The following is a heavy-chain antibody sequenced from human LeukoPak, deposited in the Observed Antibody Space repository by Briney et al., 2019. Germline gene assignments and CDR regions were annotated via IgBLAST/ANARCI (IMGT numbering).Heavy chain of an antibody. V-gene: IGHV3-9*01. CDR2: NSWDSGSI. CDR3: AKCRYSSGWSYFDY. D-gene: IGHD6-19*01. CDR1: GFTFHDFA. J-gene: IGHJ4*02. Sequence: PLRLSCSASGFTFHDFAMHWVRPAPGKGLEGDSGNSWDSGSIGYADYVKGRFTISRDNAKKSLYLQMMSLRAEDTALYYCAKCRYSSGWSYFDYWGQGTLVTVSS.